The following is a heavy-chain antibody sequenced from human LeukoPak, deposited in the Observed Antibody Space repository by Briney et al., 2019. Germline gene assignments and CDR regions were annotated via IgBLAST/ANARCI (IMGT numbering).Heavy chain of an antibody. J-gene: IGHJ4*02. Sequence: PGGSLRLSCAASGFTFSNYAMSWVRQAPGKGLEWVSAISGSSGTTYCADSVKGRFTISRDNSKNTLYLQMNSLRAEDTAVYYCAKRSVSYDFWSGVDYWGQGTLVTVSS. CDR2: ISGSSGTT. CDR3: AKRSVSYDFWSGVDY. CDR1: GFTFSNYA. V-gene: IGHV3-23*01. D-gene: IGHD3-3*01.